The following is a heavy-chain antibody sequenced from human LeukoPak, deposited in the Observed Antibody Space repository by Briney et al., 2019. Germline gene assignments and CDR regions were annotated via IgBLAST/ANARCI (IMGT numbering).Heavy chain of an antibody. CDR3: ARDTYGGFDY. D-gene: IGHD3-16*01. J-gene: IGHJ4*02. CDR2: INQDEREK. V-gene: IGHV3-7*03. CDR1: GFTFRNNW. Sequence: GGSLGLSCAVSGFTFRNNWMGWVRQAPGKGLEWVASINQDEREKYYLGSVKGRSTISRDNAKNSLYLQVNSLRAEDTAVYYCARDTYGGFDYWGQGTLVTVSS.